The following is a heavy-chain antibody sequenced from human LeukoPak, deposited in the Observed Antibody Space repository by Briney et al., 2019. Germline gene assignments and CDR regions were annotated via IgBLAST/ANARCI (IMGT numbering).Heavy chain of an antibody. V-gene: IGHV5-51*01. CDR1: GYSFTSYW. CDR3: ARRFFIVGAQLDYFDY. CDR2: IYPGDSDT. D-gene: IGHD1-26*01. J-gene: IGHJ4*02. Sequence: GESLKISCKGSGYSFTSYWIGWVRQMPGKGLEWMGIIYPGDSDTRYSPSFQGQVTISADKSISTAYLQWSSLKASDTAMYYCARRFFIVGAQLDYFDYWGQGTLVTVSS.